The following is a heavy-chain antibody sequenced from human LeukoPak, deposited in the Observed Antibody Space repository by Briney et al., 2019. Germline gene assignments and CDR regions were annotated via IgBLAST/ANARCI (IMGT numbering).Heavy chain of an antibody. J-gene: IGHJ3*02. CDR1: GDSVSSNTAA. CDR2: TFYRSNWYD. D-gene: IGHD6-19*01. CDR3: AREVAGTWAFDI. V-gene: IGHV6-1*01. Sequence: SQTLSLTCAISGDSVSSNTAAWNWIRQSPSRGLEWLGRTFYRSNWYDDYAASVKSRITINPDTSKNQFSLHLKSVTPEDTAVYYCAREVAGTWAFDIWGQRTRVTVSS.